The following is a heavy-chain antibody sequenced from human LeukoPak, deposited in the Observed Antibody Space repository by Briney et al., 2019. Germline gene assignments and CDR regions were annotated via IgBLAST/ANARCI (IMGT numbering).Heavy chain of an antibody. J-gene: IGHJ4*02. D-gene: IGHD3-10*01. CDR1: GFTFSSYG. CDR3: AKEDFGGSYFDY. Sequence: GGSLRLSCAPSGFTFSSYGMHWVRQAPGKGLEWVAAISSDGTNKLYADSLEGRFTISRDHSKNTLYLQMNSLRPEDTSMYYCAKEDFGGSYFDYWGQGTLVTVSS. V-gene: IGHV3-30*18. CDR2: ISSDGTNK.